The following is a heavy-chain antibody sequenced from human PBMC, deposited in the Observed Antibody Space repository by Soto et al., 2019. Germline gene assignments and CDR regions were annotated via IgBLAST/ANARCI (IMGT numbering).Heavy chain of an antibody. D-gene: IGHD2-15*01. Sequence: EVQLLESGGDLVEPGGSLRLSCAASGFTFSSHAMSWVRQAPGKGLEWVSGISGSGDRTYSADSVKGRFTISRDNSKNTLYLQMNSLRAEDTPVFFFAKDLSRNILVVAGVILAGYFDLWGRGTLGTAS. J-gene: IGHJ2*01. CDR3: AKDLSRNILVVAGVILAGYFDL. V-gene: IGHV3-23*01. CDR2: ISGSGDRT. CDR1: GFTFSSHA.